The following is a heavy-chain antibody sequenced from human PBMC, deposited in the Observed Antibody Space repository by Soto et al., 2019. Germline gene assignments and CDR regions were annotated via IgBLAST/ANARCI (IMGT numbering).Heavy chain of an antibody. CDR2: IYWDDDK. J-gene: IGHJ3*02. CDR1: GFSLSTSRVD. Sequence: QITLKESGPTLVKPTQTLTLTCTFSGFSLSTSRVDVGWIRQPPGKALEWLALIYWDDDKRYSPSLKSRLTITEDTSKNQVVLTMTNVDPVETATYYSAHFSGLTGLPDAFDIWGQGTMVTLSS. D-gene: IGHD1-1*01. CDR3: AHFSGLTGLPDAFDI. V-gene: IGHV2-5*02.